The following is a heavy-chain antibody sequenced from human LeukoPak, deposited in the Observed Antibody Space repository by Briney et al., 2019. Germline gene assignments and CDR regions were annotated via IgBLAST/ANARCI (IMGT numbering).Heavy chain of an antibody. CDR2: INPKSGNT. CDR1: GYTFSDFY. CDR3: ARSSVTRRFDP. Sequence: ATVKVSCKASGYTFSDFYIHWVRQAPGQGLEWMGWINPKSGNTNYAQDFQGRVTMTRDMSINTGYMELSSLRSDDTAVYYCARSSVTRRFDPWGQGTRVTVSS. D-gene: IGHD4-11*01. J-gene: IGHJ5*02. V-gene: IGHV1-2*02.